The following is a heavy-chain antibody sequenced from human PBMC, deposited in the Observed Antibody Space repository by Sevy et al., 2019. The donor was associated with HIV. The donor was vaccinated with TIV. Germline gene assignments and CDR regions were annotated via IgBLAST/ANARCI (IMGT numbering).Heavy chain of an antibody. Sequence: SETLSLTCTVSGDSVSSDNYYWSWIRQPPGKGLEWIGYMFYRGGTNYNPSLKSRVTISVDTSKNQLSLKLNSVTAADTAVYYCARLSAVSRSYNFDYWGQGTLVTVSS. V-gene: IGHV4-61*01. CDR1: GDSVSSDNYY. D-gene: IGHD4-4*01. CDR3: ARLSAVSRSYNFDY. J-gene: IGHJ4*02. CDR2: MFYRGGT.